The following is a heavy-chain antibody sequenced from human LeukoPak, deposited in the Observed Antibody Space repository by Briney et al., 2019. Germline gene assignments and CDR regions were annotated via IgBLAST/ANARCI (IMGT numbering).Heavy chain of an antibody. V-gene: IGHV1-69*05. D-gene: IGHD3-9*01. CDR3: ARSRLTLRNFGIVY. J-gene: IGHJ4*02. Sequence: SVKVSCKASGGTFSSYAISWVRQAPGQGLDWMGGIIPIFGTANYAQKFQGRVTITTDESTSTAYMELSSLRSEDTAVYYCARSRLTLRNFGIVYWGQGTLVTVSS. CDR1: GGTFSSYA. CDR2: IIPIFGTA.